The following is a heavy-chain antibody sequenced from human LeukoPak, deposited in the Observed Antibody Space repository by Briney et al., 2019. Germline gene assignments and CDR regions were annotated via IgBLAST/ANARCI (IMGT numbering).Heavy chain of an antibody. Sequence: GGTLRLSCAASGFTFSSYGMSWVRQAPGKGLEWVSGISGSGRSTYYVDSVKGRFTISRDNAKNTLYLQMNSLRAEDTAVYYCARGPSGYHNTGGQGTLVTVSS. J-gene: IGHJ4*02. CDR2: ISGSGRST. CDR3: ARGPSGYHNT. CDR1: GFTFSSYG. V-gene: IGHV3-23*01. D-gene: IGHD5-12*01.